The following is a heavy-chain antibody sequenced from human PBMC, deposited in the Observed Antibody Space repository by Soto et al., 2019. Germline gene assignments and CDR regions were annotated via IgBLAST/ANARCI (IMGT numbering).Heavy chain of an antibody. CDR1: GFTFSSYG. J-gene: IGHJ6*02. CDR2: IWYDGSNK. D-gene: IGHD6-13*01. V-gene: IGHV3-33*01. CDR3: ARGAPIAAAGELRYYGMDV. Sequence: QVQLVESGGGVVQPGRSLRLSCAASGFTFSSYGMHWVRQAPGKGLEWVAVIWYDGSNKYYADSVKGRFTISRDNSKNTLYVQMNSLRAEDTAVYYCARGAPIAAAGELRYYGMDVWGQGTTVTVSS.